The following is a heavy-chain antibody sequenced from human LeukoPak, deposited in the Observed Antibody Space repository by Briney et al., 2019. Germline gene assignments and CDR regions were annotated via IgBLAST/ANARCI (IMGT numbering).Heavy chain of an antibody. CDR2: INHSGST. J-gene: IGHJ4*02. Sequence: PLETLSLTCAVSGGSISGYYWSWIRQPPGKGLEWIGEINHSGSTNYNPSLKSRVTISVDTSKNQFSLKLSSVTAADTAVYYCARGGRWLQFRDWGQGTLVTVSS. D-gene: IGHD5-24*01. CDR1: GGSISGYY. CDR3: ARGGRWLQFRD. V-gene: IGHV4-34*01.